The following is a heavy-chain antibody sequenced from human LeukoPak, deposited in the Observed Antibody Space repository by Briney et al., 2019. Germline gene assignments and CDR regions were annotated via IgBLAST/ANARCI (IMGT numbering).Heavy chain of an antibody. CDR2: INPNSGGT. Sequence: ASVKVSCKASGGTFSSYAISWVRQAPGQGLEWMGWINPNSGGTNYAQKFQGRVTMTRDTSISTAYMELSRLRSDDTAVYYCARDRTGSYYLDYWGQGTLVTVSS. V-gene: IGHV1-2*02. CDR1: GGTFSSYA. CDR3: ARDRTGSYYLDY. J-gene: IGHJ4*02. D-gene: IGHD3/OR15-3a*01.